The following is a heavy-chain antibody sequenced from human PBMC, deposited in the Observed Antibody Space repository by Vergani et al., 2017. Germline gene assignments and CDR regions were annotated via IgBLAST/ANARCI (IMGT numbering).Heavy chain of an antibody. CDR2: IKSKTDGGTT. CDR3: TTKDSSGWYGGYFDS. D-gene: IGHD6-19*01. CDR1: GFTFNKAW. Sequence: EVQLVESGGGLVKPGGSLRLSCAASGFTFNKAWMNWVRQAPGKGLEWVGRIKSKTDGGTTDYAAPVTGRFTISREDSKTTLYLEMNSLTTEDTAVYYCTTKDSSGWYGGYFDSWGQGTLVTVSS. V-gene: IGHV3-15*01. J-gene: IGHJ4*02.